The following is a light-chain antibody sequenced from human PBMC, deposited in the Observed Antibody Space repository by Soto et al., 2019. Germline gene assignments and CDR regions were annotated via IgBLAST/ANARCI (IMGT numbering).Light chain of an antibody. CDR1: GASIASNY. CDR3: QSYDSSNVV. J-gene: IGLJ2*01. V-gene: IGLV6-57*04. CDR2: EDN. Sequence: NFMLTQPHSVSESPGKTVTISCTRSGASIASNYVQWYQQRPGSAPTTVIYEDNQRPSGVPDRFSGSIDSSSNSASLTISGLKTEDEADYYCQSYDSSNVVFGGGTQLTVL.